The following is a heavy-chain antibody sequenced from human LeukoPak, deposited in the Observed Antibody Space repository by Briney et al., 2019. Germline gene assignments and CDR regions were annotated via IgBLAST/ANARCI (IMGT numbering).Heavy chain of an antibody. CDR3: ARESISPAAMEGGLDY. CDR1: GFTFSSYS. V-gene: IGHV3-33*08. CDR2: IWYDGSNK. D-gene: IGHD2-2*01. J-gene: IGHJ4*02. Sequence: GGSLRLSCAASGFTFSSYSMNWVRQAPGKGLEWVAVIWYDGSNKYYADSVKGRFTISRDNSKNTLYLRMNSLRAEDTAVYYCARESISPAAMEGGLDYWGQGTLVTVSS.